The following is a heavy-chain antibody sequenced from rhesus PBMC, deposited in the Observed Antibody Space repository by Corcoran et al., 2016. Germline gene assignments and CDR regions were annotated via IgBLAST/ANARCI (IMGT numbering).Heavy chain of an antibody. Sequence: QLQLQESGPGLVKPSETLSLTCAVSGYSISSGYGWSWIRQPPGKGLEWIGEASYSWKTSHNPSLTSRVTISRATSKNQFALKLGAVTAADTAVYYCARDRSYRKDWYFDLWGPGTPITISS. J-gene: IGHJ2*01. V-gene: IGHV4-122*02. CDR3: ARDRSYRKDWYFDL. CDR1: GYSISSGYG. CDR2: ASYSWKT. D-gene: IGHD1-1*01.